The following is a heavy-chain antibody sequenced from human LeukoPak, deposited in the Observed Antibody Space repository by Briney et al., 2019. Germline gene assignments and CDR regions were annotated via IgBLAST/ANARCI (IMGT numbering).Heavy chain of an antibody. Sequence: GGSLRLSCAASGFTFDDYAMRWVRQAPGKGLEWASGISYNSDTIAYADSVKGRFTISRDNAKNSLYLQMNSLRADDTALYYCAKDYCGGDCYSGWYFDLWGRGTLVTVSS. V-gene: IGHV3-9*01. CDR2: ISYNSDTI. CDR3: AKDYCGGDCYSGWYFDL. CDR1: GFTFDDYA. J-gene: IGHJ2*01. D-gene: IGHD2-21*02.